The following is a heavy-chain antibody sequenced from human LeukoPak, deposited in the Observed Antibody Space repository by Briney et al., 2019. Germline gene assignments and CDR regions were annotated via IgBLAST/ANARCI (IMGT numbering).Heavy chain of an antibody. D-gene: IGHD6-19*01. J-gene: IGHJ4*02. Sequence: SVKVSCKASGGTFSNYAISWVRQAPGQGLEWMGGIIPIFGTANYAQKFQGRVTITADESTSAAYMELSSLRSDDAAAYYCAREGQYSSGWYRADRFDYWGQGTLVTVSS. CDR1: GGTFSNYA. CDR2: IIPIFGTA. V-gene: IGHV1-69*13. CDR3: AREGQYSSGWYRADRFDY.